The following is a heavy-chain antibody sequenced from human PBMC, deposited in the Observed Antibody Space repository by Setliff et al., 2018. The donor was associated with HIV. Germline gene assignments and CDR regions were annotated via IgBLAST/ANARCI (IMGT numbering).Heavy chain of an antibody. V-gene: IGHV4-39*07. Sequence: KTSETLSLTCTVSGGSFTSRSYYWGWIRQPPGKGLEWIGEINHSGTTNYNPSLKSRVTISVDTSKKQFSLKLNSVTAADTAVYYCARGGLGDGYNRDSWGQGTLVTVSS. D-gene: IGHD5-12*01. CDR3: ARGGLGDGYNRDS. CDR1: GGSFTSRSYY. J-gene: IGHJ4*02. CDR2: INHSGTT.